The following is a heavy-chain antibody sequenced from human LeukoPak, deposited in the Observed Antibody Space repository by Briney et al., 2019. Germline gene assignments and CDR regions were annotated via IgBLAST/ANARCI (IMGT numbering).Heavy chain of an antibody. Sequence: GGSLRLSCAASGFTFTDYYMSWIRQAPGKGLEWVSHITSSGSITYYSDSVKGRFTISRDNAKDSLSLQMNSLRAEDTAIYYCARYSIPATIGWGAFDFWGQGTMVTVSS. V-gene: IGHV3-11*04. CDR3: ARYSIPATIGWGAFDF. J-gene: IGHJ3*01. CDR1: GFTFTDYY. CDR2: ITSSGSIT. D-gene: IGHD2-2*01.